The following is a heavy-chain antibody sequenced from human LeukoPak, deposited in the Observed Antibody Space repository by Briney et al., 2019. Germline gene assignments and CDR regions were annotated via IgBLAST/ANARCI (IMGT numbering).Heavy chain of an antibody. Sequence: GGSLRLSCAASGFTFSSYWMHWVRQAPGKGLVWVSRINSEGSSTSYADSVKGRFTISRDNAKNTLYLQMNSLRAEDTAVYYCARASFPRDGYSFDYWGQGTLVTVSS. CDR2: INSEGSST. CDR3: ARASFPRDGYSFDY. J-gene: IGHJ4*02. V-gene: IGHV3-74*01. D-gene: IGHD5-24*01. CDR1: GFTFSSYW.